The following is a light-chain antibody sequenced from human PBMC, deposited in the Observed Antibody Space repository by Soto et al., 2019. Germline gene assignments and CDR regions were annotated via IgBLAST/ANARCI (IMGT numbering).Light chain of an antibody. CDR1: QSVSSN. CDR3: QQYNNWWT. Sequence: IVMTQSPATLSVSPGERATLSCRASQSVSSNLAWYQHKPGQAPSLLIYGASIKATGIPARFSGSGSGTEFTLTISSLQSEDFAVYHCQQYNNWWTFGQGTKVEIK. CDR2: GAS. V-gene: IGKV3-15*01. J-gene: IGKJ1*01.